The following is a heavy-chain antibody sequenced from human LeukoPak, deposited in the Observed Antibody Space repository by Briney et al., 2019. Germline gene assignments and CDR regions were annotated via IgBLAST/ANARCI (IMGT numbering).Heavy chain of an antibody. CDR3: ARGVNWGLPFDF. D-gene: IGHD7-27*01. J-gene: IGHJ4*02. V-gene: IGHV4-59*01. CDR2: IFYSGST. CDR1: GGSISSYY. Sequence: SETLSLTCTVSGGSISSYYWSWIRQPPGKGLEWIGYIFYSGSTNYNPSLKSRVTMAVDTSKNHFSLQLTSVTAADTDVYYCARGVNWGLPFDFWGQGALVTVSS.